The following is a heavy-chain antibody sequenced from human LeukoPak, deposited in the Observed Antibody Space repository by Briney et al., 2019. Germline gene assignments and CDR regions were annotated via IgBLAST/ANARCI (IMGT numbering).Heavy chain of an antibody. J-gene: IGHJ4*02. CDR3: ARASESSSWYIGY. CDR2: ISSNGGST. D-gene: IGHD6-13*01. V-gene: IGHV3-64*01. Sequence: GGSLRLSCAASGFTFSSYAMHWVRQAPGKGLEYVSAISSNGGSTYYANSVKGRFTISRDNSKNTLYLQMGSLRAEDVAVYYCARASESSSWYIGYWGQGTLVTVSS. CDR1: GFTFSSYA.